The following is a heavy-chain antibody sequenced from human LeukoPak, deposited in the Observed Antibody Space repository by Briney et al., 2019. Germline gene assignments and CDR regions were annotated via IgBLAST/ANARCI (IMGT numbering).Heavy chain of an antibody. J-gene: IGHJ6*02. Sequence: ASVKVSCKASGYTFTSYDINWVRQATGQGLEWMGWMNPNSGNTGYAQKFQGRVTMTRNTSISTAYMELSSLRSEDTAVYYCARGGAYTIFGKYYYGMDVWGQGTTVTVSS. CDR3: ARGGAYTIFGKYYYGMDV. D-gene: IGHD3-3*01. CDR1: GYTFTSYD. V-gene: IGHV1-8*01. CDR2: MNPNSGNT.